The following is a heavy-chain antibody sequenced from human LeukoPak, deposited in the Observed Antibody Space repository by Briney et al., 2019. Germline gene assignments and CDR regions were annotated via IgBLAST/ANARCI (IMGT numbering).Heavy chain of an antibody. J-gene: IGHJ4*02. D-gene: IGHD3-22*01. V-gene: IGHV4-59*08. Sequence: SETLSLTCTVSGGSISSYYWSWIRQPPGKGLEWIGCIYYSGSTNYNPSLKSRVTISVDTSKNQFSLKLSSVTAADTAVFYCSNNKTPGKGLTYYVSSGNTTNKKTPPATPTLLPPPPYLRGQGTLVTVSS. CDR1: GGSISSYY. CDR2: IYYSGST. CDR3: SNNKTPGKGLTYYVSSGNTTNKKTPPATPTLLPPPPYL.